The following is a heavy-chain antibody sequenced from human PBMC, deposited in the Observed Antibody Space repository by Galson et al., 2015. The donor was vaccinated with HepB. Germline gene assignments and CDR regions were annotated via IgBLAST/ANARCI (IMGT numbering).Heavy chain of an antibody. J-gene: IGHJ5*02. CDR2: IYHSGST. Sequence: TLSLTCAVSGGSISSGGYSWSWIRQPPGKGLEWIGYIYHSGSTYYNPSLKSRVTISVDRSKNQFSLKLSSVTAADTAVYYCARGGLGWNSFNNWFDPWGQGTLVTVSS. D-gene: IGHD1-7*01. CDR1: GGSISSGGYS. CDR3: ARGGLGWNSFNNWFDP. V-gene: IGHV4-30-2*01.